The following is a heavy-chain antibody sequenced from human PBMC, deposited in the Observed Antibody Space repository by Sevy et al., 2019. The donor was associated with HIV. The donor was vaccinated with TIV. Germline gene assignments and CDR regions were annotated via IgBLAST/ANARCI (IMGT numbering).Heavy chain of an antibody. V-gene: IGHV3-11*06. Sequence: GGSLRLSCAASGFTFSDYYMSWIRQAPGKGLEWVSYISSSSSYTNYADSVKGRFTISRDNAKNSLYLQMNSLRAEDTAVYYCARDCSIASCLWGIDVWGQWTTVTVSS. D-gene: IGHD2-2*01. CDR3: ARDCSIASCLWGIDV. CDR1: GFTFSDYY. CDR2: ISSSSSYT. J-gene: IGHJ6*02.